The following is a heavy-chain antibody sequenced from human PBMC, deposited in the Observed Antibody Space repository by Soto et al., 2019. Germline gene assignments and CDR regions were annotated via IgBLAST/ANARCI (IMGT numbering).Heavy chain of an antibody. CDR2: ISYDGSNK. J-gene: IGHJ3*02. D-gene: IGHD6-13*01. CDR3: AKEAYSSSWPYPDAFDI. CDR1: GFTFSSYG. Sequence: QPGGSLRLSCAASGFTFSSYGMHWVRQAPGKGLEWVAVISYDGSNKYYADSVKGRFTIPRDNSKNTLYLQMNSLRAEDTAVYYCAKEAYSSSWPYPDAFDIWGQGTMVTVSS. V-gene: IGHV3-30*18.